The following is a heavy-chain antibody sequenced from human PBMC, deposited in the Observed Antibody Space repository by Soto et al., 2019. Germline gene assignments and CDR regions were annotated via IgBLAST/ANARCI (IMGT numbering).Heavy chain of an antibody. J-gene: IGHJ6*02. V-gene: IGHV1-69*01. Sequence: QVQLVQSGAEVKKPGSSVKVSCKASGGTFSSYAISWVRQAPGQGLEWMGGIIPIFGTANNAQKFQGRVTITADESTSTAYMGLSSLRSEDTAVYYCARDKVGYYDSSGYYRVSVPPDYYYGMDVWGQGTTVTVSS. CDR3: ARDKVGYYDSSGYYRVSVPPDYYYGMDV. CDR2: IIPIFGTA. CDR1: GGTFSSYA. D-gene: IGHD3-22*01.